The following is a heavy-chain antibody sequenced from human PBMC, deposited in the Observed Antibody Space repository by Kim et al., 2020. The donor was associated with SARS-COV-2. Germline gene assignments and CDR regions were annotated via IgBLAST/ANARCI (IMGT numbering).Heavy chain of an antibody. J-gene: IGHJ1*01. CDR2: IYIGNKT. D-gene: IGHD6-13*01. CDR3: AMNLAAAGVV. V-gene: IGHV3-66*01. Sequence: GGSLRLSCAASGFTVSSNYMSWLRQAPGKGLEWLSVIYIGNKTYYVDSVKGRFIISRDNSKNTLYLQMSSLIVEDTAVYYCAMNLAAAGVVWGLCTLVT. CDR1: GFTVSSNY.